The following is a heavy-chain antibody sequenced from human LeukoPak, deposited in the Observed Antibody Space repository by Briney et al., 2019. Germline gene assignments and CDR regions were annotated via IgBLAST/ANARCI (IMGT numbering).Heavy chain of an antibody. Sequence: QTLSLTCAISGDSVSSNSAAWNWIRQSPSRGLEWLGRTYYRSKWYNDYAVSVKSRITINPDTSKNQFSLQLNSVTPEDTAVYYCARAYYYDSSGYYGFDYWGQGTLVTVSS. CDR3: ARAYYYDSSGYYGFDY. J-gene: IGHJ4*02. CDR1: GDSVSSNSAA. CDR2: TYYRSKWYN. D-gene: IGHD3-22*01. V-gene: IGHV6-1*01.